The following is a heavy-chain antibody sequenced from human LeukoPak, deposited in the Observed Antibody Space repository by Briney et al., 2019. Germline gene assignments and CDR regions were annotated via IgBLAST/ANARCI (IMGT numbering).Heavy chain of an antibody. CDR1: GFTFSSYG. V-gene: IGHV3-23*01. Sequence: GGSLRLSCAASGFTFSSYGMSWVRKAPGKGLEWVSSIGGSGANTYYADSVKGRFTISRDNSRSTMFLQMNSLRAEDTAVYHCAKTNGYYDLWGQGTLVTVSS. J-gene: IGHJ4*02. CDR2: IGGSGANT. D-gene: IGHD3-22*01. CDR3: AKTNGYYDL.